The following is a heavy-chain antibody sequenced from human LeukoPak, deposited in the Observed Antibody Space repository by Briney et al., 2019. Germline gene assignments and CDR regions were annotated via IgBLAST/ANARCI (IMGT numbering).Heavy chain of an antibody. D-gene: IGHD1-7*01. Sequence: SETLSLTCTVSGGTIRSGDYYWSWIRQPPGKGLEWIGYIHHSGSAYYSPSLKSRLTISLDMSKNQFSLKLTSVTAADTAVYYCARDNQPNGGELRYYYYYMDVWGKGTTVTVSS. V-gene: IGHV4-30-4*01. CDR1: GGTIRSGDYY. CDR2: IHHSGSA. CDR3: ARDNQPNGGELRYYYYYMDV. J-gene: IGHJ6*03.